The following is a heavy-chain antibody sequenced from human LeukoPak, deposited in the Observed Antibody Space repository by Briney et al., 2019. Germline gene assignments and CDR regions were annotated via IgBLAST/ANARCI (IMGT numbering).Heavy chain of an antibody. Sequence: GGSLRLSCAASGFKFSNHWMHWVRQSPGKGLVWVARINNDGSDTSHADSVEGRFTISRDNAENTLYLQMNSLRVEDTAMYFCARNNWGVDDWGQGTLVTVSS. CDR1: GFKFSNHW. J-gene: IGHJ4*02. V-gene: IGHV3-74*01. D-gene: IGHD7-27*01. CDR2: INNDGSDT. CDR3: ARNNWGVDD.